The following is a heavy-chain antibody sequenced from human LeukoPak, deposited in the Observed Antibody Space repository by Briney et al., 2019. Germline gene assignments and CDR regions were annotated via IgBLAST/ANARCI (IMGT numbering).Heavy chain of an antibody. J-gene: IGHJ4*02. CDR2: IYSGGST. Sequence: GGSLRLSCAASGFTFSTVYMNWVRQAPGKGLEWVSLIYSGGSTFYADSVKGRFTISRDSSKNTLDLQMTSLRAEDTAVYYCVRAQLYFDSGVYGAYYFDYWGQGSLVTVSS. CDR3: VRAQLYFDSGVYGAYYFDY. V-gene: IGHV3-53*01. D-gene: IGHD2-15*01. CDR1: GFTFSTVY.